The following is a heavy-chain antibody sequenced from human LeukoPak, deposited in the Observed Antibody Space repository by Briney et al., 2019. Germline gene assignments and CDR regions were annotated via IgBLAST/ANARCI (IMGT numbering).Heavy chain of an antibody. CDR1: GFTFSNYA. Sequence: GGSLRLSCGASGFTFSNYAISWVRQAPGKGLEWVSGISNGGGNTNYADSVKVRFIISRDNAKNTLYLQMDSLRAEDTAIYYCAKGATSAYFSPLDSWGQGTLVTVSS. CDR3: AKGATSAYFSPLDS. J-gene: IGHJ4*02. CDR2: ISNGGGNT. D-gene: IGHD3-22*01. V-gene: IGHV3-23*01.